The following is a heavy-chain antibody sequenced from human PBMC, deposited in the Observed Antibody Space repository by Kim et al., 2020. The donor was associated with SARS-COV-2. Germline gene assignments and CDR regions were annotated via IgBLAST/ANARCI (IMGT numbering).Heavy chain of an antibody. J-gene: IGHJ6*03. D-gene: IGHD3-3*01. CDR2: INPNSGGT. Sequence: ASVKVSCKASGYTFTGYYMHWVRQAPGQGLEWMGRINPNSGGTNYAQKFQGRVTMTRDTSISTAYMELSRLRSDDTAVYYCAREVTPITIFGAVTHYYYYYYMDVWGKGTTVTVSS. V-gene: IGHV1-2*06. CDR1: GYTFTGYY. CDR3: AREVTPITIFGAVTHYYYYYYMDV.